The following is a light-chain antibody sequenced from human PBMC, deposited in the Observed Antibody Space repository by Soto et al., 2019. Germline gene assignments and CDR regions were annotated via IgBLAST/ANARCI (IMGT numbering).Light chain of an antibody. CDR2: SAS. CDR3: QQYNNWWT. Sequence: EIVMTQSPDTLSVSPGERATLSCRASQSVSSNLAWYQQKPGQAPRLLIYSASTRATGIPARFSGSGSGTEFTLTISSLQSEDFAVYYCQQYNNWWTFGQGTKVDIK. V-gene: IGKV3-15*01. J-gene: IGKJ1*01. CDR1: QSVSSN.